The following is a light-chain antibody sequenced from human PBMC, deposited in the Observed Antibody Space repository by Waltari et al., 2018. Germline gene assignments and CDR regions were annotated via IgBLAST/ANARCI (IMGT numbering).Light chain of an antibody. Sequence: QVVLTHSPSASASLGASVKLICTLSSGHSSYAITWHQQEPEKGPRYLMKLKGDGSHTKGNGIPDRFSGSSSGAGRYLTISSLQPEDEADYYCQTWGSDIGVVFGGGTKLTVL. CDR1: SGHSSYA. V-gene: IGLV4-69*01. CDR2: LKGDGSH. J-gene: IGLJ3*02. CDR3: QTWGSDIGVV.